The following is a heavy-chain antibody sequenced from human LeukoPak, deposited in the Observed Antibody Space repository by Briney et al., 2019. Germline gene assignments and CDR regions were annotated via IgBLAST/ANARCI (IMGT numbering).Heavy chain of an antibody. Sequence: GGSLRLSCAASGFTFSSYVMSWVRQAPGKGLEWFSAISGSGGSTYYADSVKGRFTISRDNSKNTLYLQMNSLRAEDTAVYYCASIVVVVAARFDPWGQGTLVTVSS. V-gene: IGHV3-23*01. CDR2: ISGSGGST. D-gene: IGHD2-15*01. J-gene: IGHJ5*02. CDR3: ASIVVVVAARFDP. CDR1: GFTFSSYV.